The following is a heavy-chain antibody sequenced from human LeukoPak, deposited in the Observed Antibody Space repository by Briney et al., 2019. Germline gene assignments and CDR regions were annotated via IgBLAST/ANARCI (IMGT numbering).Heavy chain of an antibody. Sequence: ASVKVSCKASGYIFSDHFLHWVRQAPGQGPEWMGCINSYSGGAHYAQKFRDRVTMTRDTSINTAYMDLSSLRSDDTAVYYCARDFLGRINGGANYFGMGVWGQGTTVIVSS. J-gene: IGHJ6*02. CDR2: INSYSGGA. V-gene: IGHV1-2*02. D-gene: IGHD4/OR15-4a*01. CDR1: GYIFSDHF. CDR3: ARDFLGRINGGANYFGMGV.